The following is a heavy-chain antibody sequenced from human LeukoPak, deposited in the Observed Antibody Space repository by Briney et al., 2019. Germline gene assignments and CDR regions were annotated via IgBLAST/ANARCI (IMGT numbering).Heavy chain of an antibody. J-gene: IGHJ4*02. V-gene: IGHV3-66*01. Sequence: GGSLRLSCAASGFTVSNNYMSWVRQASGKGLEWVALIYSDGTTYYADSVKGSFTISRDNSKNTLYLQMNSLRVEDMAVYYCARDWNGDYVIENRGQGTLVNVSS. D-gene: IGHD4-17*01. CDR2: IYSDGTT. CDR3: ARDWNGDYVIEN. CDR1: GFTVSNNY.